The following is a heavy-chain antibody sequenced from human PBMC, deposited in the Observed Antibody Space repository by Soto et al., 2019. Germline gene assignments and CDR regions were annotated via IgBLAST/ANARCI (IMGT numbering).Heavy chain of an antibody. CDR1: GFTFSSYG. Sequence: GGSLRLSCAASGFTFSSYGMHWVRQAPGKGLEWVAVIWYDGSNKYYADSVKGRFTISRDNSKNTLYLQMNSLRAEDTAVYYCARRGIAAAGTVLSGFDPWGQGTLVTVSS. D-gene: IGHD6-13*01. CDR3: ARRGIAAAGTVLSGFDP. V-gene: IGHV3-33*01. CDR2: IWYDGSNK. J-gene: IGHJ5*02.